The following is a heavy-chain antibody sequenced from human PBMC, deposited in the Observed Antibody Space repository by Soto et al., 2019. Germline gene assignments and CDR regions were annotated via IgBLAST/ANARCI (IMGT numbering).Heavy chain of an antibody. V-gene: IGHV4-34*01. J-gene: IGHJ6*03. CDR1: GGSFSGYY. Sequence: SETLSLTCAVYGGSFSGYYWSWIRQPPGKGLEWIGEINHSGSTNYNPSLKSRATISVYTPKNQFSLKLSSVTVADTAVYYCARSAHPRVQYRPGDYSYYYMDVWGKGTTVTVSS. D-gene: IGHD4-4*01. CDR3: ARSAHPRVQYRPGDYSYYYMDV. CDR2: INHSGST.